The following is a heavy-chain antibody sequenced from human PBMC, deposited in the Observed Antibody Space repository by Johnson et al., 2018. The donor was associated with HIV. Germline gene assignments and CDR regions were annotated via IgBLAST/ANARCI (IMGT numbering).Heavy chain of an antibody. CDR2: IYSGGST. CDR3: AGERWGDYDSSGARGAFDI. Sequence: VQLVESGGGLVQPGGSLRLSCAASGFTVSSNYMSWVRQAPGKGLEWVSVIYSGGSTYYADSVKGRFTISRDNSKNTLYLQMTSLRAEDTAVYYCAGERWGDYDSSGARGAFDIWGRGTMVTVSS. CDR1: GFTVSSNY. V-gene: IGHV3-66*01. D-gene: IGHD3-22*01. J-gene: IGHJ3*02.